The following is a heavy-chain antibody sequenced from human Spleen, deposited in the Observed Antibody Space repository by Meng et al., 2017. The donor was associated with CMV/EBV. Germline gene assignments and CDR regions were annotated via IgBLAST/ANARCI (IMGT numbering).Heavy chain of an antibody. CDR3: AKDHVAVTGIGPLFDS. CDR1: GFTFSSYS. CDR2: ITPGVRT. Sequence: GESLKISCEVSGFTFSSYSMTWVRQAPGKGLEWVSTITPGVRTHYADSVKGRFTISRDISKDILYLQMHSLRDEDTAVYYCAKDHVAVTGIGPLFDSWGQGTLVTVSS. D-gene: IGHD6-19*01. V-gene: IGHV3-23*01. J-gene: IGHJ4*02.